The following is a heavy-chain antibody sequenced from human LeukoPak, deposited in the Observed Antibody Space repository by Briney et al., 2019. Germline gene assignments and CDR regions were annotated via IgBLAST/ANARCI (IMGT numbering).Heavy chain of an antibody. Sequence: PGGSLRLSCAASRFTFSNYAMSWVRQAPEKGLEWVSSISGIGASTYYADSVKGRFTVSRDNSKNTLSLQMNSLRPEDTAIYYCAKVVGHTLGSLDSWGQGILVTVSS. V-gene: IGHV3-23*01. CDR3: AKVVGHTLGSLDS. J-gene: IGHJ4*02. CDR2: ISGIGAST. D-gene: IGHD3-10*01. CDR1: RFTFSNYA.